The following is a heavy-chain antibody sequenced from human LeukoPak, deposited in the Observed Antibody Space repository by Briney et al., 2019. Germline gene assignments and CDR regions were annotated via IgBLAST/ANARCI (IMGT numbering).Heavy chain of an antibody. CDR3: ARDFIPAATFHS. J-gene: IGHJ4*02. CDR2: IKQDESEK. V-gene: IGHV3-7*01. D-gene: IGHD6-25*01. CDR1: GFDFSSHW. Sequence: GGSLRLSCVASGFDFSSHWMSWVRQAPGKGLEWVANIKQDESEKYYVDSVKGRFTISRDNAENALYLQMNSLRAEDTAIYYCARDFIPAATFHSWGQGTRVTVSS.